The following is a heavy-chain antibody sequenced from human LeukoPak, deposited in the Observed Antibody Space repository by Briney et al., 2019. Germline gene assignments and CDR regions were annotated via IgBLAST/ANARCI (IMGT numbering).Heavy chain of an antibody. CDR2: IYYSGST. CDR1: GGSISSYY. J-gene: IGHJ5*02. D-gene: IGHD4-17*01. V-gene: IGHV4-59*01. CDR3: ARDRSGDYGDNWFAP. Sequence: SETLSLTCTVSGGSISSYYWSWIRQPPGKGLEWIGYIYYSGSTNYNPSLKSRVTISVDTSKNQFSLKLSSVNAADTAVYYCARDRSGDYGDNWFAPWGQGTLVTVSS.